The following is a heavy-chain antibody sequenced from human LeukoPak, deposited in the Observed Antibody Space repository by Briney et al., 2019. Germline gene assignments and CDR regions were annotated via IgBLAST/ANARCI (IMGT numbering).Heavy chain of an antibody. D-gene: IGHD5-18*01. CDR1: GFTFSSYW. V-gene: IGHV3-21*01. CDR3: ARGYSYGASGFDY. Sequence: GGSLRLSCAASGFTFSSYWMSWVRQAPGKGLEWVSSISSGSTYIYYADSVKGRFTISRDNAKNSLYLQMNSLRAEDTAVYYCARGYSYGASGFDYWGQGTLVTVSS. J-gene: IGHJ4*02. CDR2: ISSGSTYI.